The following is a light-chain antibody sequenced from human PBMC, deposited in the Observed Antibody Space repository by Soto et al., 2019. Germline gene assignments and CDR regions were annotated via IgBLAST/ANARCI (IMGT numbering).Light chain of an antibody. V-gene: IGLV1-40*01. CDR3: AAWDDSLSGYV. Sequence: QSVLTQPPSVSGAPGQRVTISCTGSSSNIGAGHDVHWYQQLPGTAPKLLIYGNGNRPSGVPDRFSGSKSGTSASLAITGLQADDEADYYCAAWDDSLSGYVFGTGTKLTVL. J-gene: IGLJ1*01. CDR2: GNG. CDR1: SSNIGAGHD.